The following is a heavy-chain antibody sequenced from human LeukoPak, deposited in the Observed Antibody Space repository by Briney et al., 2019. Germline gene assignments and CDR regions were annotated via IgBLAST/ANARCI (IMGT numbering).Heavy chain of an antibody. CDR3: ARERGNLRGDAFDI. D-gene: IGHD1-26*01. CDR2: IYSSGNT. V-gene: IGHV4-4*07. Sequence: PSETLSLTCTVSGVSFSSYYWTWIRQPAWKGLEWIGRIYSSGNTNYSPSLESRVTMSIDTSKKQISLKLTSVTAADTAVYYCARERGNLRGDAFDIWGQGTMVTVSS. CDR1: GVSFSSYY. J-gene: IGHJ3*02.